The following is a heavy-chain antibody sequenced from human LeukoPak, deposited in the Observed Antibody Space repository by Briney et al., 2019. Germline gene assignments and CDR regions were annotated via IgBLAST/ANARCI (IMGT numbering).Heavy chain of an antibody. CDR2: IYYSGST. Sequence: SETLSLTCTVSGGSISSYYWSWIRQPPGKGLEWIGYIYYSGSTNYNPSLKSRVTISVDTSKNQFSLKLSSVTVADTAVYYCARGYSSGWPYYYYYGMDVWGQGTTVTVSS. CDR1: GGSISSYY. V-gene: IGHV4-59*01. D-gene: IGHD6-19*01. J-gene: IGHJ6*02. CDR3: ARGYSSGWPYYYYYGMDV.